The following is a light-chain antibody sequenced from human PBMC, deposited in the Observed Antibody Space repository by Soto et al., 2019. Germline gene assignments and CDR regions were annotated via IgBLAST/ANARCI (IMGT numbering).Light chain of an antibody. J-gene: IGLJ1*01. CDR3: TSYTSSSTYV. CDR2: EVS. Sequence: QSALTQPPSVSGSPGQSVTISCTGTSSDVGSYNRVSWYQQSPGTAPKLMIYEVSNRPSGVPDRFSGSKSGNTASLTISGLQAEDEADYSCTSYTSSSTYVFGTGIKVTVL. V-gene: IGLV2-18*02. CDR1: SSDVGSYNR.